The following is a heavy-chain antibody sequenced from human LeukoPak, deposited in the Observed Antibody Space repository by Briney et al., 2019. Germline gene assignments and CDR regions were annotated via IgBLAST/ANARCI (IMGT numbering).Heavy chain of an antibody. CDR2: IYHSGST. CDR1: GDSITGYY. CDR3: AREDYYNSGGYYLDY. V-gene: IGHV4-38-2*02. J-gene: IGHJ4*02. D-gene: IGHD3-22*01. Sequence: PSETLSLTCSVSGDSITGYYWGWIRQPPGKGLEWIGNIYHSGSTNYSPSLKSRVTISVDTSKNQFSLKLSSVTAADTAVYFCAREDYYNSGGYYLDYWGQGTLVTVSS.